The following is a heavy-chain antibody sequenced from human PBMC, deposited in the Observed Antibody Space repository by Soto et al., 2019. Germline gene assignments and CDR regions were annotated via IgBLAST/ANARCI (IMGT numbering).Heavy chain of an antibody. Sequence: GGALRLSCAASGFTFSNGGMSWVRQAPGKGREWVGPIKRTTAGGTTDYAAPVKCRFPISRVESKSTLSLQMNSLKPEDPALYYCTTVGMLYAPQAFDYWGQGTLVTASS. CDR3: TTVGMLYAPQAFDY. D-gene: IGHD2-8*01. J-gene: IGHJ4*02. V-gene: IGHV3-15*01. CDR1: GFTFSNGG. CDR2: IKRTTAGGTT.